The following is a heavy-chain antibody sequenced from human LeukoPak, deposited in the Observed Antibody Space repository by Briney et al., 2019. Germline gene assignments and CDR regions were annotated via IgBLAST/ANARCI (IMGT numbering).Heavy chain of an antibody. CDR1: GFTFSDYY. D-gene: IGHD1-1*01. J-gene: IGHJ6*03. CDR2: ISSSGSTI. Sequence: GGSLRPSCAASGFTFSDYYMSWIRQAPGKGLEWVSYISSSGSTIYYADSVKGRFTISRDNAKNSLYLQMNSLRAEDTAVYYCARVPGTTYYYYYMDVWGKGTTVTVSS. V-gene: IGHV3-11*04. CDR3: ARVPGTTYYYYYMDV.